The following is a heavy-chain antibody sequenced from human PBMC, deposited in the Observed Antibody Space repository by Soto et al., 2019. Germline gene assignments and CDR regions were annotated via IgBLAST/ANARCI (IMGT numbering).Heavy chain of an antibody. V-gene: IGHV4-34*01. D-gene: IGHD1-1*01. Sequence: NPSETLSLTCAVYGGSFSGYYRSWIRQPPGKGLEWIGEVNHSGSTNYNPSLKSRVTISVDTSKNQFSLKLSSVTAADTAVYYCARGRATTYDYWGQGTLVTVSS. J-gene: IGHJ4*02. CDR3: ARGRATTYDY. CDR2: VNHSGST. CDR1: GGSFSGYY.